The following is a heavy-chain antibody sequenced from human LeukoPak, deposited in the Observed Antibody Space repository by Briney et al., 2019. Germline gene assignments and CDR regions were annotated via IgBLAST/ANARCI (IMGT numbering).Heavy chain of an antibody. D-gene: IGHD2/OR15-2a*01. J-gene: IGHJ6*02. CDR2: IYYSGST. CDR3: ARLRLWQYYYYGMDV. CDR1: GGSISSYY. V-gene: IGHV4-59*08. Sequence: SETLSLTCTVSGGSISSYYWSWIRQPPGKGLEWIGYIYYSGSTNYNPSLKSRVTISVDTSKNQFSLKLSSVTAADTAVYYCARLRLWQYYYYGMDVWGQGTTVTVSS.